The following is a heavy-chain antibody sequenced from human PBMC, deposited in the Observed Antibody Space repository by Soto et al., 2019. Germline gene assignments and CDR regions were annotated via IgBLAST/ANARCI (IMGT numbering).Heavy chain of an antibody. CDR1: GYAMTSSNYY. D-gene: IGHD4-17*01. CDR2: IHYRGST. J-gene: IGHJ3*02. Sequence: QVHLQESGPGLVKPSETLTLTCTVSGYAMTSSNYYWGWVRQPPGKGLEYIGSIHYRGSTWYNASLKSRVTISVDTSKSHFALRLISVTAADTAMYYCARLSDYGGYEAFDIWGQGTMVTVSS. CDR3: ARLSDYGGYEAFDI. V-gene: IGHV4-39*02.